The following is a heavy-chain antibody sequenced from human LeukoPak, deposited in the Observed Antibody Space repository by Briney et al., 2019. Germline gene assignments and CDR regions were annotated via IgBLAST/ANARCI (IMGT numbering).Heavy chain of an antibody. CDR3: GRGXXXPLXIAAAGIFDY. Sequence: SETLSLTCAVYGGSFSGYCWSWIRQPPGKGLEWIGEINHSGSTNYNPSLKSRVTISVDTSKNQFSLKLSSVTAADTAVYYCGRGXXXPLXIAAAGIFDYWGQGTLVTVSS. J-gene: IGHJ4*02. CDR2: INHSGST. V-gene: IGHV4-34*01. D-gene: IGHD6-13*01. CDR1: GGSFSGYC.